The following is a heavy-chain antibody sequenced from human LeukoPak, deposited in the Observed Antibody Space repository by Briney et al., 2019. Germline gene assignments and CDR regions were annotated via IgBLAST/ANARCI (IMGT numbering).Heavy chain of an antibody. Sequence: GGSLRLSCAASGFTFSSYSMNWVRQAPGKGLEGVSYISSSSSTIYYADSVKGRFTISRDNAKNSLHLQMNSLRAEDTAVYYCARVGDPYYYDSSGYHPGGRDYWGQGALVTVSS. D-gene: IGHD3-22*01. V-gene: IGHV3-48*01. J-gene: IGHJ4*02. CDR2: ISSSSSTI. CDR1: GFTFSSYS. CDR3: ARVGDPYYYDSSGYHPGGRDY.